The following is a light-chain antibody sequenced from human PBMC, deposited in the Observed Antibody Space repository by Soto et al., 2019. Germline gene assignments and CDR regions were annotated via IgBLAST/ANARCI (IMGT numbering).Light chain of an antibody. J-gene: IGKJ4*02. CDR1: QSVSST. CDR3: QQYNDWPTT. CDR2: GAF. Sequence: TQSPATLSVSPGERATLSCRASQSVSSTIAWYQQKPGQAPRLLSDGAFTRATCIPVRFSGRGAGTEFTLIISSLQSEDGAVDDCQQYNDWPTTFGEGTKLETK. V-gene: IGKV3-15*01.